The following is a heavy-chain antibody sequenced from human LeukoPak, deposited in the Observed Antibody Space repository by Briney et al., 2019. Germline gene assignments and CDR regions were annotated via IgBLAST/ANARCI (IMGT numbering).Heavy chain of an antibody. CDR2: INTNTGNP. J-gene: IGHJ4*02. D-gene: IGHD3-16*01. V-gene: IGHV7-4-1*02. Sequence: ASVKVSCKASGYTFTNYAMNWVRQAPGQGLEWMGWINTNTGNPTYAQGFTGRFVFSLDTSVSTAYLQISSLKADNTAVYYCARGTDYYDYSWGSMNWGQGTLVTVSS. CDR1: GYTFTNYA. CDR3: ARGTDYYDYSWGSMN.